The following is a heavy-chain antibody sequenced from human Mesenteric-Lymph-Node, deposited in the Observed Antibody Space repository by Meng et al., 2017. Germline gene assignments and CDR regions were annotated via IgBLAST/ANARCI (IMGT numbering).Heavy chain of an antibody. CDR1: GFTFSSYE. J-gene: IGHJ4*02. V-gene: IGHV3-48*03. Sequence: GESLKISCAASGFTFSSYEMNWVRQAPGKGLEWVSYISSSGSTIYYADSVKGRFTISRDNAKNSLYLRMNSLRAEDTADYYCARCAVTGSESFDYWGQGTMVTVSS. CDR3: ARCAVTGSESFDY. D-gene: IGHD6-19*01. CDR2: ISSSGSTI.